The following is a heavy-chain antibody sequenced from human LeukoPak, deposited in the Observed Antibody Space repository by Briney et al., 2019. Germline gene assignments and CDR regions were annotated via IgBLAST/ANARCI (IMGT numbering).Heavy chain of an antibody. D-gene: IGHD2-15*01. CDR1: GGSFSGYY. CDR3: ARHRGYCSGGSCTTWYFDY. J-gene: IGHJ4*02. V-gene: IGHV4-34*01. Sequence: SETLSLTCAVYGGSFSGYYWSWIRQPPGKGLEWIGEINHSGSTNYNPSLKSRVTISVDTSKNQLSLKLSSVTAADTAVYYCARHRGYCSGGSCTTWYFDYWGQGTLVTVSS. CDR2: INHSGST.